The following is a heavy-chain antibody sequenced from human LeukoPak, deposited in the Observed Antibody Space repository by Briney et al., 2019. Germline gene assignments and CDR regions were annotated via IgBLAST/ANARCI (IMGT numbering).Heavy chain of an antibody. V-gene: IGHV1-69*13. D-gene: IGHD5-18*01. CDR2: IIPIFGTA. CDR1: GGTFSSYA. CDR3: ASPKPWIQLLGYYGMTS. Sequence: SVKVSCKASGGTFSSYAISWVRQAPGQGLEWMGGIIPIFGTANYAQKFQGRVTITADESTSTAYMELSSLRSEDTAVYYCASPKPWIQLLGYYGMTSGAKGPRSPSP. J-gene: IGHJ6*02.